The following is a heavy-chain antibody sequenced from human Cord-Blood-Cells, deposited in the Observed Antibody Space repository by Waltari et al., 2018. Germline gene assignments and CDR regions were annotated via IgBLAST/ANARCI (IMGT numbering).Heavy chain of an antibody. CDR3: ARQGNYYYYYMDV. V-gene: IGHV4-39*01. D-gene: IGHD6-13*01. Sequence: QLQLQESGPGLVKPSETLSLTCTVSGGSISSSSYYWGWIRQPPGKGLEWIGSIYYSGRTYYNPSLKSRVTISVDTSKNQFSLKLSSVTAADTAVYYCARQGNYYYYYMDVWGKGTTVTVSS. CDR1: GGSISSSSYY. J-gene: IGHJ6*03. CDR2: IYYSGRT.